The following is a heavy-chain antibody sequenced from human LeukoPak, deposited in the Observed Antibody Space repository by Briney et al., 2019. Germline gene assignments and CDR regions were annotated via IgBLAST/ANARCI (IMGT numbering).Heavy chain of an antibody. CDR1: GYIFSSYG. J-gene: IGHJ4*02. CDR2: ISAYNGNT. Sequence: ASVKVSCKASGYIFSSYGISWVRQAPGQGLEWMGWISAYNGNTKYAQKFQGRVTMTTDTSTSTGYMELRSLRSDDTAVYYCARDRHASSGWTGEFDNWGQGTLVTVSS. CDR3: ARDRHASSGWTGEFDN. D-gene: IGHD6-19*01. V-gene: IGHV1-18*01.